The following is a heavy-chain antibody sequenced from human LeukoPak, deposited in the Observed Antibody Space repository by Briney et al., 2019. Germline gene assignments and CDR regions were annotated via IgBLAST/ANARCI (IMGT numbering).Heavy chain of an antibody. V-gene: IGHV1-24*01. Sequence: ASVKVSCKVSGYTLTELSMHRVRQAPGKGLEWMGGFDPEDGETIYAQKFQGRVTMTEDASTDTAYMELSSLRSEDTAVYYCATDYYDSSGYGNFDYWGQGTLVTVSS. CDR1: GYTLTELS. J-gene: IGHJ4*02. CDR2: FDPEDGET. D-gene: IGHD3-22*01. CDR3: ATDYYDSSGYGNFDY.